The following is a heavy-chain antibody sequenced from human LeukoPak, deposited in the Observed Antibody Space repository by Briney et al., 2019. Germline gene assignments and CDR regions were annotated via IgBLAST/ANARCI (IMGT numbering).Heavy chain of an antibody. CDR2: INPSGGST. CDR1: GYTFTSYY. Sequence: EASVKVSCKASGYTFTSYYMHWVRQAPGQGLEWMGIINPSGGSTSYAQKFQGRVTMTRDTSTSTVYMELSSLRSEDTAVYYCARAGRITIFGVADGGSAFDIWGQGTMVTVSS. J-gene: IGHJ3*02. D-gene: IGHD3-3*01. V-gene: IGHV1-46*01. CDR3: ARAGRITIFGVADGGSAFDI.